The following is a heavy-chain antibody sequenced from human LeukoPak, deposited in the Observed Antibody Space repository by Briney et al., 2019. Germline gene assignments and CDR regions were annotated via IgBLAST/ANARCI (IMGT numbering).Heavy chain of an antibody. CDR2: ISAYNGNT. J-gene: IGHJ3*02. V-gene: IGHV1-18*01. D-gene: IGHD1-26*01. CDR1: GYTFTSYG. CDR3: ARDHSGSYPDAFDI. Sequence: GASVKVSCKASGYTFTSYGISWVRQAPGQGLEWMGWISAYNGNTNYAQKLQGRVTMTTDTSTSTAYMELRSLRSDDTAVYYCARDHSGSYPDAFDIWGQGTMVTVSS.